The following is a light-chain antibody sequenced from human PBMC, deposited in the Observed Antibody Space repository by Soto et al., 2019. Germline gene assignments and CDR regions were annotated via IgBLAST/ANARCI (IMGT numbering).Light chain of an antibody. J-gene: IGKJ1*01. CDR1: QSLGGN. CDR3: QQYNNWPPWT. CDR2: RAS. V-gene: IGKV3-15*01. Sequence: EIVMTQSPATLAVSPGDTATLSCRASQSLGGNLAWYQQKPGQAPRLLIFRASSRATGVPARFSASGSGKEFTLTISGLQSEDFAVYYCQQYNNWPPWTFGPGTRVEIK.